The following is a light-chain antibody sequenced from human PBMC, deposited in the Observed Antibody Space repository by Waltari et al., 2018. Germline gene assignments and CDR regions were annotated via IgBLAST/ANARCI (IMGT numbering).Light chain of an antibody. CDR2: DFK. CDR3: GSYTTRATHV. V-gene: IGLV2-14*03. J-gene: IGLJ1*01. Sequence: QSALTQPASVSGSPGQSITISCTGTSSDVGGHNYVPWYQHHPGTTPKPIIFDFKRRPSGVSHRFSGSKSGNTASLTISGLQAEDEADYYCGSYTTRATHVFGIGTKVTVL. CDR1: SSDVGGHNY.